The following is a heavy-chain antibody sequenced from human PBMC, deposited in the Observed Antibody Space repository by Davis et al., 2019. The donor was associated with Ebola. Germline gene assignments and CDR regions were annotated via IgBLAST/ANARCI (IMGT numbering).Heavy chain of an antibody. V-gene: IGHV4-59*12. Sequence: SETLSLTCTVSGGSISSYYWSWIRQPPGKGLEWIGYIYYSGSTYYNPSLKSRVTISVDTSKNQFSLKLSSVTAADTAVYYCASWGRYYYGSGDYYYYGMDVWGQGTTVTVSS. CDR1: GGSISSYY. CDR2: IYYSGST. CDR3: ASWGRYYYGSGDYYYYGMDV. J-gene: IGHJ6*02. D-gene: IGHD3-10*01.